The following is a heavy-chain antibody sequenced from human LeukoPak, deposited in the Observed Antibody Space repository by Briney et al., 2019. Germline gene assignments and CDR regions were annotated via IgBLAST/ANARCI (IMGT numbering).Heavy chain of an antibody. CDR1: GFTFSSYG. CDR2: IWYDGSNK. V-gene: IGHV3-33*01. J-gene: IGHJ5*02. D-gene: IGHD3-22*01. Sequence: PGRSLRLSCAASGFTFSSYGMHWVRQAPGKGLEWVAVIWYDGSNKYYADSVKGRFTISRGNAKNSLYLQMNSLRAEDTAVYYCARESYYYDSSGYYLNWFDPWGQGTLVTVSS. CDR3: ARESYYYDSSGYYLNWFDP.